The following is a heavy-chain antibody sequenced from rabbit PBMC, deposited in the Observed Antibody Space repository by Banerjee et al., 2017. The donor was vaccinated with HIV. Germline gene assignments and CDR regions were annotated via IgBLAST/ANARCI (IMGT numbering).Heavy chain of an antibody. CDR2: IYAGDGST. Sequence: QEQLEESGGDLVKPEGSLTLTCTASGFSFSSSYWICWVRQAPGKGLEWIGCIYAGDGSTYYASWAKGRFTISKASSTTVTLQMTSLTAADTATYFCARIVAGTYWEFTLWGQGTLVTVS. CDR3: ARIVAGTYWEFTL. J-gene: IGHJ4*01. CDR1: GFSFSSSYW. V-gene: IGHV1S45*01. D-gene: IGHD4-2*01.